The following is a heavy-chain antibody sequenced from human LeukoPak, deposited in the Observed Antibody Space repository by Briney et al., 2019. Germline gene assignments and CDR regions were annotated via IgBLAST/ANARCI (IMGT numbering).Heavy chain of an antibody. J-gene: IGHJ4*02. CDR3: ASAGHITSFYYYADY. Sequence: GGSLRHSCAASGFTFSNYWMSWVRQAPGKGLEWVANIKQDEGETSYVDSVKGRFTISRDNAKNSLYLQMNSLRAEDTAVYYCASAGHITSFYYYADYWGQGTLVTVSS. D-gene: IGHD3-10*01. CDR2: IKQDEGET. CDR1: GFTFSNYW. V-gene: IGHV3-7*02.